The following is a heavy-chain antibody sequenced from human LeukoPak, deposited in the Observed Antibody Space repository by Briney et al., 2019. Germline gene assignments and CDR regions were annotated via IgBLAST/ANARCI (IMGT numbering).Heavy chain of an antibody. D-gene: IGHD4-11*01. J-gene: IGHJ6*02. V-gene: IGHV1-69*01. CDR2: IIPIFGTA. CDR1: GGTFSSYA. Sequence: ASVKVSCKASGGTFSSYAISWVRQAPGQGLEWMGGIIPIFGTANYAQKFQGRVTITADESTSTAYMELSSLRSEDTAVYYCAREEADNYINSPVHWYYYYGMDVWGQGTTVTVSS. CDR3: AREEADNYINSPVHWYYYYGMDV.